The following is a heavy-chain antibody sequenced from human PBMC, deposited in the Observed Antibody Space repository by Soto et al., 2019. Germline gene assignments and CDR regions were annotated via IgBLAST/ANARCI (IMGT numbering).Heavy chain of an antibody. CDR2: IIPIFGTA. D-gene: IGHD1-26*01. CDR3: AGGGGELLTATNFDY. Sequence: QVQLVQSGAEVKKPGSSVKVSCKASGGTFSSYAISWVRQAPGQGLEWMGGIIPIFGTANYAQKFQGRVTITADESTSTAYMGLGSLGSEDTAVYYCAGGGGELLTATNFDYWGQGTLVTVSS. V-gene: IGHV1-69*01. J-gene: IGHJ4*02. CDR1: GGTFSSYA.